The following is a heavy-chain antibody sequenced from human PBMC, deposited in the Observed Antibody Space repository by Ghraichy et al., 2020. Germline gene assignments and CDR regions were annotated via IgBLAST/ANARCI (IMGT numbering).Heavy chain of an antibody. D-gene: IGHD1-1*01. Sequence: GGSLRLSCAASGFTVSSNYMSWVRQAPGKGLEWVSVIYSGGSTYYADSVKGRFTISRDNSKNTLYLQMNSLRAEDTAVYYCARGLFWPENWNDAPFFDYWGQGTLVTVSS. CDR1: GFTVSSNY. CDR2: IYSGGST. J-gene: IGHJ4*02. CDR3: ARGLFWPENWNDAPFFDY. V-gene: IGHV3-66*01.